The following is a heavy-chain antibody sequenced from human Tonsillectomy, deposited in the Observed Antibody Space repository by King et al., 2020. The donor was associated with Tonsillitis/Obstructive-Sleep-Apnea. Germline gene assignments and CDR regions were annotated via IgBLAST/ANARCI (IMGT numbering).Heavy chain of an antibody. CDR3: ARVRPAPPETWYYGMDV. CDR1: GYTFTSYA. CDR2: ISAYNGNT. J-gene: IGHJ6*02. Sequence: QLVQSGAEVRKPGASVKVSCKASGYTFTSYAINWVRQAPGQGLEWMGWISAYNGNTNYAQKLQGRVTMTTDTSTSTAYMELRSLRSDDTAVFYCARVRPAPPETWYYGMDVWGQGTTVTVSS. V-gene: IGHV1-18*01. D-gene: IGHD1-14*01.